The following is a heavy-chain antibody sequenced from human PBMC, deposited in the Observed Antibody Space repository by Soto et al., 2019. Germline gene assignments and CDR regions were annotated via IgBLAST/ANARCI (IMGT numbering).Heavy chain of an antibody. D-gene: IGHD3-3*01. Sequence: EVQLVESGGGLVEPGGSLRLSCAASGFTFSSYSMNWVRQAPGKGLEWLSYISSSSSIIYYADSVKGRITISRDNAKNSLYLQMSSLRDEDKAVNYCTRDGDVDYWVQGILVTVSS. CDR1: GFTFSSYS. CDR2: ISSSSSII. V-gene: IGHV3-48*02. J-gene: IGHJ4*02. CDR3: TRDGDVDY.